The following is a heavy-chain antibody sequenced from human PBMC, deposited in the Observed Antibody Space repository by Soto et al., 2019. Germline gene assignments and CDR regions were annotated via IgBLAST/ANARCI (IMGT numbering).Heavy chain of an antibody. J-gene: IGHJ4*02. CDR1: GGSISSNNW. CDR3: AKYVSSSGHFDY. D-gene: IGHD6-6*01. CDR2: IYHSGST. V-gene: IGHV4-4*02. Sequence: QVQLQESGPGLVKPSGTLSLTCAVSGGSISSNNWWSWVRQPPGKGLEWIGEIYHSGSTNYNPSRQSRVTISVDKSKNQFSLNLSSLTAADTAVYYCAKYVSSSGHFDYWGQGTLVTVSS.